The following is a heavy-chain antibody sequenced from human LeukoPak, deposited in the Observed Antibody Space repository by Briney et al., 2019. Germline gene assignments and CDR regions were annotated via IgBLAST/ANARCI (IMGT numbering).Heavy chain of an antibody. J-gene: IGHJ3*02. Sequence: SETLSLTCAVYGGSFSGYYWSWIRQPPGKGLEWIGEINLSGSTNYNPSLKSRVTISVDTSMNQFSLKLSSVTAADTAVDSCARGWSSRYAFDIWGQGTMVTVSS. CDR3: ARGWSSRYAFDI. V-gene: IGHV4-34*01. CDR2: INLSGST. CDR1: GGSFSGYY. D-gene: IGHD6-13*01.